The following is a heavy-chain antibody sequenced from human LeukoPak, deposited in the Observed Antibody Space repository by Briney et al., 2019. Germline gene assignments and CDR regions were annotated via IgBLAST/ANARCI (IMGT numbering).Heavy chain of an antibody. CDR3: ARGRVLWFGELCWFDP. D-gene: IGHD3-10*01. CDR1: GYTFTSYY. J-gene: IGHJ5*02. CDR2: INPSGGST. V-gene: IGHV1-46*01. Sequence: ASVKVSCKASGYTFTSYYMHWVRQAPGQGLEWMGIINPSGGSTSYAQKFQGRVTMTRDTSTSTVYMELSSLRSEDTAVYYCARGRVLWFGELCWFDPWGQGTLVTVSS.